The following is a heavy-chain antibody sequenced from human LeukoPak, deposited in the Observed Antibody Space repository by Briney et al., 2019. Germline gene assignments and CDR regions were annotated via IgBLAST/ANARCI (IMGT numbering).Heavy chain of an antibody. D-gene: IGHD5-18*01. J-gene: IGHJ4*02. V-gene: IGHV3-33*01. CDR1: GFAFSVYG. CDR2: TGHVGNDI. Sequence: GGSLRLSCAASGFAFSVYGMHWVRQVPGKGLEWVVVTGHVGNDIYYADSVKGRFTISRDNSKNTLYLQVDSLRAEDTGVYYCARIGYSSSPFDYWGQGTLVTVSS. CDR3: ARIGYSSSPFDY.